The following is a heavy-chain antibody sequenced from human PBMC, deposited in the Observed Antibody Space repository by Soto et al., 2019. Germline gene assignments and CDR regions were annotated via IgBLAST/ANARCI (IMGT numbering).Heavy chain of an antibody. CDR2: ISSDGINK. CDR3: AMDLYCGSSSFDS. CDR1: GFTFSNNG. Sequence: QVQLVESGGGAVQPGRSLRLSCAASGFTFSNNGIHWVRQAPGKGLEWVAVISSDGINKYYAESVKGRPTISRDNSKNTLFLQMNSLRVEDTAVYYCAMDLYCGSSSFDSWGQGPMVTVSS. D-gene: IGHD1-26*01. J-gene: IGHJ4*02. V-gene: IGHV3-30*03.